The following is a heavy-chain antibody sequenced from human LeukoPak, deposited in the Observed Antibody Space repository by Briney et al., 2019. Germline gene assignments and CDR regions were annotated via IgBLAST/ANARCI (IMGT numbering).Heavy chain of an antibody. CDR3: ARELSDPAAAVAFDI. J-gene: IGHJ3*02. CDR2: INPSGGST. V-gene: IGHV1-46*01. D-gene: IGHD2-2*01. Sequence: GASVKVSCKTSGYTFTGYYMHWVRQAPGQGLEWMGIINPSGGSTSYAQKFQGRVTMTRDMSTSTVYMELSSLRSEDTAVYYCARELSDPAAAVAFDIWGQGTMVTVSS. CDR1: GYTFTGYY.